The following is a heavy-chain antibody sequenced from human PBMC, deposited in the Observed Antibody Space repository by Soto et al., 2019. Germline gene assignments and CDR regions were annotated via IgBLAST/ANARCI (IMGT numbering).Heavy chain of an antibody. J-gene: IGHJ5*02. CDR1: GYTLTELS. D-gene: IGHD6-19*01. CDR3: AKHHSQTVAGIGNP. V-gene: IGHV1-24*01. CDR2: FDPEDGET. Sequence: ASVKVSCKVSGYTLTELSMHWVRQAPGEGLEWMGGFDPEDGETIYAQKFQGRVTMTEDTSTDTAYMELSSLRSEDTAVYYCAKHHSQTVAGIGNPWGQGTLVTVSS.